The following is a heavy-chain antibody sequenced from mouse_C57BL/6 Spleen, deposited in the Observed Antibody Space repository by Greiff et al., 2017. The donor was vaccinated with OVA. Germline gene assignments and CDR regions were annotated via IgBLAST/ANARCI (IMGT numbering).Heavy chain of an antibody. V-gene: IGHV2-6*03. CDR2: IWSDGST. CDR1: GFSLTSYG. D-gene: IGHD2-4*01. J-gene: IGHJ4*01. CDR3: ARSYDYGGGYYAMDY. Sequence: QVQLKESGPGLVAPSQSLSITCTVSGFSLTSYGVHWVRQPPVKGLEWLVVIWSDGSTTYNSALKSRLSISKDNSKSQVFLKMNSLQTDDTAMYYCARSYDYGGGYYAMDYWGQGTSVTVSS.